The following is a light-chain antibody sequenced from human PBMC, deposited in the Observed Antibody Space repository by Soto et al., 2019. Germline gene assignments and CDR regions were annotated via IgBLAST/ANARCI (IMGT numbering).Light chain of an antibody. CDR2: DAS. J-gene: IGKJ1*01. CDR3: QTYNSYSWK. CDR1: QSISPW. Sequence: IQMTRSPSTLSAAVVDRVTITFLASQSISPWLAWYQPKPGKAPKVLIYDASRLESGVPSRFSGSGSGTEFTLAISSLQPDDFATHYCQTYNSYSWKCGQGTKVDIK. V-gene: IGKV1-5*01.